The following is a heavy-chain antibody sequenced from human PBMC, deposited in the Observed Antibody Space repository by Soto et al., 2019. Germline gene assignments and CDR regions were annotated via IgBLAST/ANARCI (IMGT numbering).Heavy chain of an antibody. CDR2: IRGKANKYAT. J-gene: IGHJ4*02. CDR3: ALQERTPGY. V-gene: IGHV3-73*02. D-gene: IGHD2-2*01. CDR1: GFNFSGSA. Sequence: EVQLVESGGGLVQPGGSLKLSCAASGFNFSGSAIHWVRQGPGKGVEWVGRIRGKANKYATAYAASVQGRFTISRDDSMSTAYLQMTSLSAEDTVLYYCALQERTPGYWGQGSLVIVCS.